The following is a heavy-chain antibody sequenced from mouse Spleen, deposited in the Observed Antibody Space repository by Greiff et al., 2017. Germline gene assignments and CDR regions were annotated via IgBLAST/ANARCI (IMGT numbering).Heavy chain of an antibody. V-gene: IGHV1-81*01. Sequence: QQSCKASGYTFTSYGISWVKQRTGQGLEWIGEIYPRSGNTYYNEKFKGKATLTADKSSSTAYMELRSLTSEDSAVYFCARWQYGAMDYWGQGTSVTVSS. J-gene: IGHJ4*01. CDR2: IYPRSGNT. CDR3: ARWQYGAMDY. D-gene: IGHD1-1*01. CDR1: GYTFTSYG.